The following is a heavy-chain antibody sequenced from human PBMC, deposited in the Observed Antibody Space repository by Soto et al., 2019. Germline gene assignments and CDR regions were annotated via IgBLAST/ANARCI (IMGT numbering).Heavy chain of an antibody. D-gene: IGHD3-3*01. CDR3: ASLRPYDFWSGFLSAHYYYYGMDV. CDR1: GFAFSDYG. V-gene: IGHV3-30*03. CDR2: ISYDGSNK. J-gene: IGHJ6*02. Sequence: GGSLRLSCAASGFAFSDYGMHWVRQPPGKGLEWVAVISYDGSNKYYADSVKGRFTISRDNSKNTLYLQMNSLRAEDTAVYYYASLRPYDFWSGFLSAHYYYYGMDVWSQESTVTISS.